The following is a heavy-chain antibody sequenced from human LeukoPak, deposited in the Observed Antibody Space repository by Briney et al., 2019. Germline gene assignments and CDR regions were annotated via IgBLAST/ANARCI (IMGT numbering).Heavy chain of an antibody. CDR2: IKQDGSEK. CDR1: GFTFSSYG. V-gene: IGHV3-7*03. CDR3: ARGPLAQNYYYYYMDV. J-gene: IGHJ6*03. Sequence: GGSLRLSCAASGFTFSSYGMSWVRQAPGKGLEWVANIKQDGSEKYYVDSVKGRFTISRDNAKNSLYLQMNSLRAEDTAVYYCARGPLAQNYYYYYMDVWGKGTTVTVSS.